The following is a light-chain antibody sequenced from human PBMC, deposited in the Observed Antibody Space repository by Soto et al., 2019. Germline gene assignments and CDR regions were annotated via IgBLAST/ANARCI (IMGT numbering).Light chain of an antibody. CDR2: TAS. Sequence: DIQMTQSPSSLSASVGDRVTITIRASQSISGYLNWYQQKPGKAPKLMINTASTLQSGVRSRLSGSGSGTDFTLTITGQQPEDFGTSCWQQSYDYPWKFGQGTKVEIK. V-gene: IGKV1-39*01. CDR1: QSISGY. CDR3: QQSYDYPWK. J-gene: IGKJ1*01.